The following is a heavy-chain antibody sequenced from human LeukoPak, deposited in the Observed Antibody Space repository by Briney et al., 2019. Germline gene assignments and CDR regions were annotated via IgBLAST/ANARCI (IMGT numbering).Heavy chain of an antibody. CDR2: IKRKTHGGTA. V-gene: IGHV3-15*05. Sequence: GGCVRLSCAASGFTFSNSWMSWVRQAPGKGLEWVGRIKRKTHGGTADYAAPVKGRFTISRDDSKNTVHLQMNSLRAEDTAVYYCARDLSVWGDGTTLTVSS. CDR1: GFTFSNSW. CDR3: ARDLSV. J-gene: IGHJ6*01.